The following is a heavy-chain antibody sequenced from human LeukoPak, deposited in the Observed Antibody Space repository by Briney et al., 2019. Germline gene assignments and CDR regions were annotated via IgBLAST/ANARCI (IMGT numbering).Heavy chain of an antibody. J-gene: IGHJ4*02. CDR3: ASGSGITIFGGGGY. D-gene: IGHD3-3*01. Sequence: GWSLRLSGAGSGCSFSDCYMSWIRKGPVKGREWVAYVSSSGRTIYYADAVNGRFTIPRDNAKKSLYLQMNSLRAEDTAVYSCASGSGITIFGGGGYWGQGTLVNVSS. V-gene: IGHV3-11*01. CDR1: GCSFSDCY. CDR2: VSSSGRTI.